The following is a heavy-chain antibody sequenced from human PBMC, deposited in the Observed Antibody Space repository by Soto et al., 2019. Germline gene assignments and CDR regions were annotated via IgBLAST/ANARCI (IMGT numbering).Heavy chain of an antibody. CDR3: ARDSPVGVTRYFDY. J-gene: IGHJ4*02. CDR1: GFTVSSNY. V-gene: IGHV3-53*01. D-gene: IGHD1-26*01. Sequence: GGSLRLSCAVSGFTVSSNYMSWVRQAPGKGLEWVSVIYSGGTTFYANSVKGRFTISRDNSKNTLYLQIDSLRVEDTAVYYCARDSPVGVTRYFDYWGQGTLVTVSS. CDR2: IYSGGTT.